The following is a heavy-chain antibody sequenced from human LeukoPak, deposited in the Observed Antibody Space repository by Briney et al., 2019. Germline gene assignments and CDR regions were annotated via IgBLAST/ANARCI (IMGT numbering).Heavy chain of an antibody. V-gene: IGHV1-2*02. Sequence: ASVKVSCKASGYTFTGYFMHWVRQAPGQGLEWMGWINPNSGGTNYAQKFQGRVTVTRDTSISTAYMELSRLRSDDTAVYYCARGIVVVADTAGDYWGQGTLVTVSS. CDR1: GYTFTGYF. J-gene: IGHJ4*02. CDR2: INPNSGGT. D-gene: IGHD2-15*01. CDR3: ARGIVVVADTAGDY.